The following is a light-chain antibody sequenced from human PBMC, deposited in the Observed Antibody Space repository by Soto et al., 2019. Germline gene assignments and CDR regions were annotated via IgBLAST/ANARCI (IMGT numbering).Light chain of an antibody. V-gene: IGLV1-44*01. CDR1: ISNIGSNT. CDR3: AAWDDSLNGWV. J-gene: IGLJ3*02. Sequence: QSVLTQPPSASGTPGQGVTISCSGSISNIGSNTVNWYQQFPGTAPKLLTHSNNQRPSGVPDRFSGSKSGTSASLAISGLQSEDEADYYCAAWDDSLNGWVFGGGTKLTVL. CDR2: SNN.